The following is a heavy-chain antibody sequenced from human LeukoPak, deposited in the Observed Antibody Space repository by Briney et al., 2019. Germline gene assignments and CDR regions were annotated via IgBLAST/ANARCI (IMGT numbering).Heavy chain of an antibody. D-gene: IGHD1-20*01. V-gene: IGHV1-8*01. Sequence: ASVKVSCKTSGYTFTGYVINWVRQAAGQGFEWMGWMHPNSGDTGYAHNLQGRITITRDSSTVTVFMELSSLRSEDTAMYYCARGRLNGNVDFWGQGTLVAVSS. CDR1: GYTFTGYV. CDR3: ARGRLNGNVDF. CDR2: MHPNSGDT. J-gene: IGHJ4*02.